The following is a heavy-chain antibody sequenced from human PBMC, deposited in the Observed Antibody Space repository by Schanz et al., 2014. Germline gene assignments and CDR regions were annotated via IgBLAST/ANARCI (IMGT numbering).Heavy chain of an antibody. J-gene: IGHJ4*02. V-gene: IGHV3-7*01. CDR2: IKEDGSVK. D-gene: IGHD5-18*01. CDR1: GFTFSSYG. CDR3: VRVSFADPRLYRGMDRDIDY. Sequence: VQLVESGGGVVQPGRSLRLSCAASGFTFSSYGMHWVRQAPGKGLEWVANIKEDGSVKDYVDSVKGRLTISRDDAKKSMYLQMNNLRAEDTAVYYCVRVSFADPRLYRGMDRDIDYWGQGTLVTVSS.